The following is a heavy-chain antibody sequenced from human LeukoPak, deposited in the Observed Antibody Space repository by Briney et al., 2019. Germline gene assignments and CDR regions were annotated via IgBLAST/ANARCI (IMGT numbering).Heavy chain of an antibody. CDR3: AKIPSVVVVAASFDY. CDR2: ISGSGGST. J-gene: IGHJ4*02. V-gene: IGHV3-23*01. Sequence: GGSLRLSCAASGFTFSSYAMSWARQAPGKGLEWVSAISGSGGSTYYADSVKGRFTISRDNSKNTLYLQMNSLRAEDTAVYYCAKIPSVVVVAASFDYWGQGTLVTVSS. CDR1: GFTFSSYA. D-gene: IGHD2-15*01.